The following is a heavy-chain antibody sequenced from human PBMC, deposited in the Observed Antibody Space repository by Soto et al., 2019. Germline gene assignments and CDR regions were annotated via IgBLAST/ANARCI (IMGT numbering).Heavy chain of an antibody. D-gene: IGHD1-1*01. CDR2: IIPIFGTA. J-gene: IGHJ4*02. V-gene: IGHV1-69*13. CDR1: GGTFSSYA. Sequence: ASVKVSCKASGGTFSSYAICWVRQAPGQGLEWMGGIIPIFGTANYAQKFQGRVTITADESTSTAYMELSSLRSEDTAVYYCARAAGTTSPFDYWGQGTLVTVSS. CDR3: ARAAGTTSPFDY.